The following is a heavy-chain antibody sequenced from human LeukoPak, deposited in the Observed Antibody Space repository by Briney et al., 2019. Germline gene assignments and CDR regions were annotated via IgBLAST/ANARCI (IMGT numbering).Heavy chain of an antibody. CDR3: AAYSSGWYAYYFDY. CDR2: IYTSGST. D-gene: IGHD6-19*01. V-gene: IGHV4-61*02. Sequence: SETLSLTCTVSGGSISSGSYYWSWIRQPAGKGLEWIGRIYTSGSTNYNPSLKSRVTISVDTSKNQFSLKLSSVTAADTAVYYCAAYSSGWYAYYFDYWGQGTLVTVSS. J-gene: IGHJ4*02. CDR1: GGSISSGSYY.